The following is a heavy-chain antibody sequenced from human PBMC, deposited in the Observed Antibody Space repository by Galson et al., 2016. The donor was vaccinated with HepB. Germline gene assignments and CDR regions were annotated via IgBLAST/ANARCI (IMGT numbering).Heavy chain of an antibody. V-gene: IGHV3-30*18. J-gene: IGHJ5*02. D-gene: IGHD5/OR15-5a*01. Sequence: SPRLSRAASGLTLRNYGMPWLRPAPGKGLEWVAVMSHDGSHIFYVGSVKGRFSISIENSKNTLYLQMNSLRDEDTAVDYFVKDQGNRCLNNWFDPWGQGTLVTVFS. CDR2: MSHDGSHI. CDR3: VKDQGNRCLNNWFDP. CDR1: GLTLRNYG.